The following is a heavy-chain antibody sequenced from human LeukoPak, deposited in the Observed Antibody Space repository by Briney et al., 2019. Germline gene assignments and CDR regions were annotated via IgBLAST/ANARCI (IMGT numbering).Heavy chain of an antibody. CDR3: ARVLAIYYDSSGYYQHFDY. J-gene: IGHJ4*02. CDR2: INHSGST. Sequence: SETLSLTCAVYGRSFSGYYWSWIRQPPGKGLEWIGEINHSGSTNYNPSLKSLVTISVDTSKNQFSLKLSSVTAADTAVYYCARVLAIYYDSSGYYQHFDYWGQGTLVTVSS. D-gene: IGHD3-22*01. V-gene: IGHV4-34*01. CDR1: GRSFSGYY.